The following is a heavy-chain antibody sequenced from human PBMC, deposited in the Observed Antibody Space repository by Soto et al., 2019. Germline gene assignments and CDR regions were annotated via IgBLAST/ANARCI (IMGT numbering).Heavy chain of an antibody. Sequence: SETLSLTCTVSGGSISSCGYYWSWIRQHPGKGLEWIGYIYYSGSTYDNPSLKSRVAILVDTSNVQFSLKLSSVTAXDTALYYCARIRSGYYDFDYSGQVPLLTVSS. J-gene: IGHJ4*02. CDR1: GGSISSCGYY. CDR2: IYYSGST. D-gene: IGHD3-22*01. CDR3: ARIRSGYYDFDY. V-gene: IGHV4-31*03.